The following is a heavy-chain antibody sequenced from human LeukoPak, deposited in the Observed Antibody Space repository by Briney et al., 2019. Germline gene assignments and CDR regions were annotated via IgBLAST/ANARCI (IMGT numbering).Heavy chain of an antibody. D-gene: IGHD3-10*02. CDR2: AGWAGGTT. J-gene: IGHJ4*02. CDR3: AKELDTMFFDY. V-gene: IGHV3-43*01. Sequence: GGSLRLSCATSGFNFDRYAIHWVRQAPGKGLEWVSLAGWAGGTTFYSDSVRGRFTISRDSGRKSVYLQMNSLTTDDTAFYFCAKELDTMFFDYWGQGALVTVSS. CDR1: GFNFDRYA.